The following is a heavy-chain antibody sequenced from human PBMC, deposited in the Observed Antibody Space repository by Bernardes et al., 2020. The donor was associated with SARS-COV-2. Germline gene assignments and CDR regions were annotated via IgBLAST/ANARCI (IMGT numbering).Heavy chain of an antibody. CDR1: GYTSTSYY. D-gene: IGHD4-17*01. V-gene: IGHV1-46*01. Sequence: APSKGSCKASGYTSTSYYMHWVRQAPGQGLEWMGIINPSGGSTSYAQKFQGRVTMTRDTSTSTVDMELRSLRSEDTAVYYCAKEATTVVTRGPVFDLWGRGALVTVSS. CDR2: INPSGGST. CDR3: AKEATTVVTRGPVFDL. J-gene: IGHJ2*01.